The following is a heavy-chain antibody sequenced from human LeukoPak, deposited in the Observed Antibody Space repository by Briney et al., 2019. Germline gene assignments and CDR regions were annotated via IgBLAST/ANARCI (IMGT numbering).Heavy chain of an antibody. CDR2: INHSGST. D-gene: IGHD2-15*01. J-gene: IGHJ4*02. CDR3: TSPGLGGGYIDY. CDR1: GGSISSSSYF. V-gene: IGHV4-39*07. Sequence: SETLSLTCTVSGGSISSSSYFWSWIRQPPGKGLEWIGEINHSGSTNYNPSLKSRVTISVDTSKTQFSLKLSSVTAADTAVYYCTSPGLGGGYIDYWGQGTLVTVSS.